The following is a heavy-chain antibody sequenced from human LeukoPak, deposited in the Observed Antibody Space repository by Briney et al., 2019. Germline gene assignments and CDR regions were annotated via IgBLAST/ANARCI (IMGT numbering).Heavy chain of an antibody. J-gene: IGHJ6*02. CDR1: GFTFSSYD. CDR2: IGTASDT. V-gene: IGHV3-13*04. Sequence: GGSLRLSCAASGFTFSSYDMHWVRQATGQGLEWVSAIGTASDTYYPGSVNGRFTISRENAKSSLYLQMNSLRAGDTAVYYCARALAVAGTYYYGMDVWGQGTTVTVSS. CDR3: ARALAVAGTYYYGMDV. D-gene: IGHD6-19*01.